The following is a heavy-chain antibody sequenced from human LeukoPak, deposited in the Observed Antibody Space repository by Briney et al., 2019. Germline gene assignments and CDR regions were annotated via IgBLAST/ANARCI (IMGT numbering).Heavy chain of an antibody. CDR1: GFTFSSYS. D-gene: IGHD5-24*01. CDR3: ARDGGSRDGYNLQY. Sequence: GGSLRLSCAASGFTFSSYSMNWVRQAPGKGLEWVSSISSSSSYIYYADSVKGRFTISRDNAKNSLYLQMNSLRAEDTAVYYCARDGGSRDGYNLQYWGQGTLVTVSS. V-gene: IGHV3-21*01. J-gene: IGHJ4*02. CDR2: ISSSSSYI.